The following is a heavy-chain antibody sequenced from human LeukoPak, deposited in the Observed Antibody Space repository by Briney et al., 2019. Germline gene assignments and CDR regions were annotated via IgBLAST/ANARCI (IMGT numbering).Heavy chain of an antibody. CDR2: ISSSSSYI. CDR3: ARDSPSRGYSSSWEFMTTVTTFDY. D-gene: IGHD6-13*01. CDR1: GFTFSSYS. V-gene: IGHV3-21*01. Sequence: PGGSLRLSCAASGFTFSSYSMNWVRQAPGKGLEWVSSISSSSSYIYYADSVKGRFTISRDNAKNSLYLQMNSLRAEDTAVYYCARDSPSRGYSSSWEFMTTVTTFDYWGQGTLVTVSS. J-gene: IGHJ4*02.